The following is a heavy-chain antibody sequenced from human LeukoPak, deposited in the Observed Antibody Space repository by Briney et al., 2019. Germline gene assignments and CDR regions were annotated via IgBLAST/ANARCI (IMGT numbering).Heavy chain of an antibody. CDR2: ISGSGGST. J-gene: IGHJ4*02. V-gene: IGHV3-23*01. CDR3: ARGTFPYCSSTSCYTGDY. CDR1: GFTFSSYA. D-gene: IGHD2-2*02. Sequence: GGYLRLSCAASGFTFSSYAMSWVRQAPVKGLEWVSDISGSGGSTYYADSVKGRFTISRDNSKNTLYLQMNSLRAEDTAVYYCARGTFPYCSSTSCYTGDYWGQGTLVTVSS.